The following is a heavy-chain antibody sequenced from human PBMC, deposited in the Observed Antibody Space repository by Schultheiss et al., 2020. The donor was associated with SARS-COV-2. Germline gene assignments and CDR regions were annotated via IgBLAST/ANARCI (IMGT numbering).Heavy chain of an antibody. CDR2: ISSSSSYI. V-gene: IGHV3-21*01. D-gene: IGHD1-26*01. Sequence: GESLKISCAASGFTFSSYSMNWVRQAPGKGLEWVSSISSSSSYIYYADSVKGRFTISRDNAKNSLHLQMNSLRVEDTGVYYCATSKDGEGGTFDYWGQGTLVTVSS. CDR3: ATSKDGEGGTFDY. J-gene: IGHJ4*02. CDR1: GFTFSSYS.